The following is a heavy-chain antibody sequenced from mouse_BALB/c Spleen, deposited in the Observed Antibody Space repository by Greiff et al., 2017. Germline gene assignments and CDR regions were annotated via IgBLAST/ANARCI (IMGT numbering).Heavy chain of an antibody. V-gene: IGHV5-9*03. Sequence: EVMLVESGGGLVKPGGSLKLSCAASGFTFSSYTMSWVRQTPEKRLEWVATISSGGGNTYYPDSVKGRFTISRDNAKNNLYLQMSSLRSEDTALYYCARNYYGSYFDYWGQGTTLTVSS. D-gene: IGHD1-2*01. J-gene: IGHJ2*01. CDR1: GFTFSSYT. CDR3: ARNYYGSYFDY. CDR2: ISSGGGNT.